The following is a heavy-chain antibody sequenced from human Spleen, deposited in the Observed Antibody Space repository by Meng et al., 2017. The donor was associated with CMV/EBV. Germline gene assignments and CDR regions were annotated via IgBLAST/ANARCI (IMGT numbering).Heavy chain of an antibody. D-gene: IGHD4/OR15-4a*01. CDR2: INPNNGAT. J-gene: IGHJ4*02. CDR3: AASYSNYVFNY. Sequence: SSPRSGSTFADYFMHRVRQAPGQRLEWMGWINPNNGATRYAQKFQGRVTMTRDTSISTAYMDLSRLRSDDTAVYYCAASYSNYVFNYWGQGSLVTVSS. V-gene: IGHV1-2*02. CDR1: GSTFADYF.